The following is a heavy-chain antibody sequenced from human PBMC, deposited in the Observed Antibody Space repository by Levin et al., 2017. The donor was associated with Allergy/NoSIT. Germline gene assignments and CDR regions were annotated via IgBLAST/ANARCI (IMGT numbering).Heavy chain of an antibody. CDR1: GYTFIGFY. CDR3: ASGPQVEY. CDR2: INPKMGNI. J-gene: IGHJ4*02. Sequence: ASVKVSCKTSGYTFIGFYMHWVRKAPGEGLQWMGWINPKMGNIHLAEKFQGRLTMTSDTSINTVYMELNGLRSDDTAIYYCASGPQVEYWGQGTQVSVSS. V-gene: IGHV1-2*02.